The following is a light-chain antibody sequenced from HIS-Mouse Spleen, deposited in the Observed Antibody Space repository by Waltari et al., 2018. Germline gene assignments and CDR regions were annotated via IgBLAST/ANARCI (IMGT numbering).Light chain of an antibody. J-gene: IGLJ2*01. Sequence: QSALTQPRSVSGSPGQSVTISCTGTSSDVGGYNYVSWYQQHPGKAPKLMIYDVSKRPSAVPDRFSGSKSGNTASLTISGLQAEDEADYYCCSYAGSYTFEVVFGGGTKLTVL. V-gene: IGLV2-11*01. CDR3: CSYAGSYTFEVV. CDR2: DVS. CDR1: SSDVGGYNY.